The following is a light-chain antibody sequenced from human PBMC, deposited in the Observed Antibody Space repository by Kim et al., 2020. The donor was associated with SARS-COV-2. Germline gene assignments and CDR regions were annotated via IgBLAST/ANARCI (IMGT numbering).Light chain of an antibody. CDR1: IIDVGGYNY. CDR2: DVS. V-gene: IGLV2-14*03. CDR3: SSYTSSSTLDVV. J-gene: IGLJ2*01. Sequence: ITISCTGTIIDVGGYNYVSWYQQHPGKAPKRMIYDVSNRPSGVSNRFSGSKSGNTASLTISGLQAEDEADYYCSSYTSSSTLDVVFGGGTQLTVL.